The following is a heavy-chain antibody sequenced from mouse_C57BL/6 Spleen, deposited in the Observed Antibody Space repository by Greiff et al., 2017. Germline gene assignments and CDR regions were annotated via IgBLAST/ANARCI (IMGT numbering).Heavy chain of an antibody. CDR1: GFTFTDYY. CDR3: ASLRLDYAMDY. V-gene: IGHV7-3*01. CDR2: IRNKANGYTT. J-gene: IGHJ4*01. Sequence: EVKVVESGGGLVQPGGSLSLSCAASGFTFTDYYMSWVRQPPGKALEWLGFIRNKANGYTTEYSASVKGRFTISRDNSQSILYLQMNALRAEDSATYYCASLRLDYAMDYWGQGTSVTVSS. D-gene: IGHD3-2*02.